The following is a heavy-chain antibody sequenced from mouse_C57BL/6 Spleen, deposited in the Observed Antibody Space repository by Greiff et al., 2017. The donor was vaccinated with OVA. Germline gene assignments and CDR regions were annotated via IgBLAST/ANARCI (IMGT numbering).Heavy chain of an antibody. D-gene: IGHD2-4*01. V-gene: IGHV1-69*01. CDR3: ARSSMIPYFDY. Sequence: QVQLQQPGAELVMPGASVKLSCKASGYTFTSYWMHWVKQRPGRGLEWIGEIDPSDSYTNYNQKFKGKSTLTVDKSSSTAYMQLSSLTSEDSAVYYCARSSMIPYFDYWGQGTTLTVSS. J-gene: IGHJ2*01. CDR1: GYTFTSYW. CDR2: IDPSDSYT.